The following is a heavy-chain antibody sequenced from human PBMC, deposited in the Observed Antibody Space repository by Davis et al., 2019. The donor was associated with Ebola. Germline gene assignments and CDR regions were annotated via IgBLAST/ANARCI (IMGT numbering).Heavy chain of an antibody. D-gene: IGHD5-18*01. CDR2: INHSGST. CDR1: GGSFSGYY. V-gene: IGHV4-34*09. J-gene: IGHJ6*02. CDR3: ARGPEAKIQLFHAPRGMDV. Sequence: PSETLSLTCAVYGGSFSGYYWSWIRQPPGKGLEWIGEINHSGSTYYNPSLKSRVTISVDTSKNQFSLKLSSVTAADTAVYYCARGPEAKIQLFHAPRGMDVWGQGTTVTVSS.